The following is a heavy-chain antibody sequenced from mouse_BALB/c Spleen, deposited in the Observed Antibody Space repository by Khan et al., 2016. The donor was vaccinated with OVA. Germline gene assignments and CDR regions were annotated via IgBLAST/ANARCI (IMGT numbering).Heavy chain of an antibody. V-gene: IGHV5-6-5*01. D-gene: IGHD2-1*01. CDR3: ARVYGNFVNPHYAMDY. CDR1: GFTFSNYA. CDR2: ISSGGNT. Sequence: EVQLVESGGGLVKPGGSLKLSCAASGFTFSNYAMSWVRQTPEKRLEWVASISSGGNTYYLDSVKGRFTISRDNVRNILYLQMSSLRSEDTAMYYCARVYGNFVNPHYAMDYWDQGTSVTVAS. J-gene: IGHJ4*01.